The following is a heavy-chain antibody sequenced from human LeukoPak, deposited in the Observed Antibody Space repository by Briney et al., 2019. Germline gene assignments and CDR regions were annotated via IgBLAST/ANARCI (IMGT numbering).Heavy chain of an antibody. Sequence: ASVKVSCKASGYTFTGYYMHWVRQAPGQGLEWMGWINPNSGGTNYAQKFQGRVTMTRDTSISTAYMELSRLRSDDTAVYYCARVIVTRGYSYGYGYWGQGTLVTVSS. D-gene: IGHD5-18*01. CDR2: INPNSGGT. V-gene: IGHV1-2*02. J-gene: IGHJ4*02. CDR1: GYTFTGYY. CDR3: ARVIVTRGYSYGYGY.